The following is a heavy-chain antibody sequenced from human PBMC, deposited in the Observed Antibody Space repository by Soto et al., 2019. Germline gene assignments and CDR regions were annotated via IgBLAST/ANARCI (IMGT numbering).Heavy chain of an antibody. D-gene: IGHD3-3*01. CDR2: MTGGGTT. CDR1: GFTFKNYA. J-gene: IGHJ6*02. Sequence: PGGSLRLSCRASGFTFKNYAMTWVRKCPGKGLQWVSLMTGGGTTDYADSAEGRFIISRDNSKNTLSLQMHNLRADDTALYYCAKLKGGLGRFYGLDAWGQGTMVTVSS. V-gene: IGHV3-23*01. CDR3: AKLKGGLGRFYGLDA.